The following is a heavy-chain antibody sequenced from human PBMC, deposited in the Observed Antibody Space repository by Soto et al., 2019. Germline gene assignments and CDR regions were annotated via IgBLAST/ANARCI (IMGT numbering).Heavy chain of an antibody. J-gene: IGHJ4*02. CDR1: GWYFSGYY. D-gene: IGHD2-8*02. CDR3: ARDKITGLFDY. V-gene: IGHV4-34*01. Sequence: SETLSLTCAVYGWYFSGYYWTWIRQPPGTGLEWIGEINHSGSTNYNPSLKSRVTISVDTSKNQFSLKLTSVTAADTAVYYCARDKITGLFDYWGQGTLVTSPQ. CDR2: INHSGST.